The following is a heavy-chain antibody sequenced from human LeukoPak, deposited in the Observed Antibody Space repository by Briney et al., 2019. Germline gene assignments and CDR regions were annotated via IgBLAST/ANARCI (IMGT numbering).Heavy chain of an antibody. Sequence: PGGSLRLSCAASVFTFDDYGMTWVRQAPGKGLEWVSDINWNGGSTGYADSVKGRFTISRDNSKNTLYLQMNSLRAEDTAVYYCAPRVVVITAPFDYWGQGTLVTVSS. CDR3: APRVVVITAPFDY. J-gene: IGHJ4*02. V-gene: IGHV3-20*04. CDR2: INWNGGST. CDR1: VFTFDDYG. D-gene: IGHD2-21*01.